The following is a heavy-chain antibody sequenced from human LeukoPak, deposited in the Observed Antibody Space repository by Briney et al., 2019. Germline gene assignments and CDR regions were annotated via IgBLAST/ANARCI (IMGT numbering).Heavy chain of an antibody. CDR2: INPKSGGT. J-gene: IGHJ3*02. CDR3: ARRSTIFAMVTDDAFDI. Sequence: ASVKVSCKASGYTFTSYYMHWVRQAPGQGLEWMGWINPKSGGTNYAQKFQGRVTVTRDMSMSTSYMELSGLRFDDTAVYYCARRSTIFAMVTDDAFDIWGQGTMVTVSS. CDR1: GYTFTSYY. D-gene: IGHD3-3*01. V-gene: IGHV1-2*02.